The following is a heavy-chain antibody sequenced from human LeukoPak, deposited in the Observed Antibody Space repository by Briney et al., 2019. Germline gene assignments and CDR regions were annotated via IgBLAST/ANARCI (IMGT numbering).Heavy chain of an antibody. CDR3: ASQTQWFGELWYFDY. V-gene: IGHV3-23*01. Sequence: PGGSLRLSCAASGFTFSTYAMIWVRQAPGKGREWVSVIGGSGSYTYYADSVKGRFTISRDNSKDTLYLQMNSLRAEDTAVYYCASQTQWFGELWYFDYWGQGTLVTVSS. D-gene: IGHD3-10*01. CDR1: GFTFSTYA. CDR2: IGGSGSYT. J-gene: IGHJ4*02.